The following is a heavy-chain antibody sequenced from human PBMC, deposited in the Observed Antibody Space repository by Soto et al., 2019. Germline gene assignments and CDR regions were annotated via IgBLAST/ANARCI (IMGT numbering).Heavy chain of an antibody. V-gene: IGHV4-59*08. CDR1: GGSISSYY. CDR2: IYYSGST. Sequence: PSETLSLTCTVSGGSISSYYWSWIRQPPGKGLEWIGYIYYSGSTNYDPSLKSRVTISVDTSKNQFSLNLSSVTAEDTAVYYCARGLGYSYGCFDYWGQGTLVTVSS. CDR3: ARGLGYSYGCFDY. J-gene: IGHJ4*02. D-gene: IGHD5-18*01.